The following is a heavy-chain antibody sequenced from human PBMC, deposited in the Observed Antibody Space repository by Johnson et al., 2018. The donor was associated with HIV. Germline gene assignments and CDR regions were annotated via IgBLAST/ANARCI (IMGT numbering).Heavy chain of an antibody. CDR1: GFTFNAHW. J-gene: IGHJ3*02. D-gene: IGHD6-19*01. V-gene: IGHV3-74*02. Sequence: VQLVESGGGLVKPGGSLRLSCAASGFTFNAHWMHWVRQAPGKGLVWVSRIKTDGRGTNYADSVTGRFTISRDNSKNTLYLQMNSLRVEDTAVYYCAKVAVATAAGGVALDIWGPGTMVTVS. CDR2: IKTDGRGT. CDR3: AKVAVATAAGGVALDI.